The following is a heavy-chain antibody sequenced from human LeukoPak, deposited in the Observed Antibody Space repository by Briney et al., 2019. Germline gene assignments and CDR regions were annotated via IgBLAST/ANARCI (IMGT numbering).Heavy chain of an antibody. CDR2: INWNGGST. CDR3: ARVATGRYYYYYMDV. CDR1: GFTFYDYG. V-gene: IGHV3-20*01. D-gene: IGHD5-12*01. J-gene: IGHJ6*03. Sequence: PGGSLRLSCAASGFTFYDYGMSWVRQAPGKGLEWVSGINWNGGSTGYADSVKGRFTISRDNAKNSLYLQMNSLRAEDTALYHCARVATGRYYYYYMDVWGKGTTVTVSS.